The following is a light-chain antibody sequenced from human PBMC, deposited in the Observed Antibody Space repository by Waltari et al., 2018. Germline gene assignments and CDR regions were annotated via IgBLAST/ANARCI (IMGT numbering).Light chain of an antibody. CDR2: QDN. V-gene: IGLV3-1*01. J-gene: IGLJ2*01. Sequence: SYELTQPPSVSMSPGQTASITCSGDKVGDKYVCWYQQKSGQSPKLVIFQDNQRPSGIPEQFSGSNSGNTATLTISGTQAMDEADYYCQAWDRGTVVFGGGTKLTVL. CDR3: QAWDRGTVV. CDR1: KVGDKY.